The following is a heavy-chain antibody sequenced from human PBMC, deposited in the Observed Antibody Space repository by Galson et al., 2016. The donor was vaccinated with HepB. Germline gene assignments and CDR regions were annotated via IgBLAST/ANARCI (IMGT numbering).Heavy chain of an antibody. CDR2: IWSGAIKK. CDR1: GFSFSTYA. J-gene: IGHJ4*02. V-gene: IGHV3-33*01. D-gene: IGHD6-19*01. CDR3: ASSIAVAGIIDY. Sequence: SLRLSCAGSGFSFSTYAVHWVRQTPGKGLEWVAVIWSGAIKKYYADSVEGRFTISRDDSENTVYLQINTLRVEDTAMDYCASSIAVAGIIDYWGQGTLVTVSS.